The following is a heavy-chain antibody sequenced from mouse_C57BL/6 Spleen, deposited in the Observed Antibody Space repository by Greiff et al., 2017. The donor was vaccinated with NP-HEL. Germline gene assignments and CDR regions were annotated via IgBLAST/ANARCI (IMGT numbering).Heavy chain of an antibody. D-gene: IGHD1-1*01. J-gene: IGHJ2*01. CDR3: ARLTTVVEDFDY. CDR2: INPSNGGT. Sequence: QVQLQQPGTELVKPGASVKLSCKASGYTFTSYWMHWVKQRPGQGLEWIGNINPSNGGTKYNEKFKRKATLTVDKSSSTAYMQLSSLTSEDSAVYYCARLTTVVEDFDYWGQGTTLTVSS. CDR1: GYTFTSYW. V-gene: IGHV1-53*01.